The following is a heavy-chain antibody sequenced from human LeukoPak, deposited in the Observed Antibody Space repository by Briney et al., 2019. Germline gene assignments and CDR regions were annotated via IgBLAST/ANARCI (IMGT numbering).Heavy chain of an antibody. CDR1: GFTFSSYG. Sequence: GGSLRLSCAASGFTFSSYGMHWVRQAPGKGLEWVAVIWYDGSNKYYADSVKGRFTISRDNSKNTLYLQMNSLRAEDTAVYYCARDTGGYSYGPSSYYYCGMDVWGQGTTVTVSS. CDR2: IWYDGSNK. CDR3: ARDTGGYSYGPSSYYYCGMDV. D-gene: IGHD5-18*01. J-gene: IGHJ6*02. V-gene: IGHV3-33*01.